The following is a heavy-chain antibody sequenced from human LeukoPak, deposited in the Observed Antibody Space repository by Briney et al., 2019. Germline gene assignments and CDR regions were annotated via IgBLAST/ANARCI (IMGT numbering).Heavy chain of an antibody. CDR2: INPNSGGT. CDR3: ARGRAVGATTMGDY. V-gene: IGHV1-2*02. CDR1: GYTFTGYY. Sequence: ASVKVSCTASGYTFTGYYMHWVRQAPGQGREWMGWINPNSGGTNYAQKFQGRVTMTRDTSISTAYMELSRLRSDDTAVYYCARGRAVGATTMGDYWGQGTLVTVSS. J-gene: IGHJ4*02. D-gene: IGHD1-26*01.